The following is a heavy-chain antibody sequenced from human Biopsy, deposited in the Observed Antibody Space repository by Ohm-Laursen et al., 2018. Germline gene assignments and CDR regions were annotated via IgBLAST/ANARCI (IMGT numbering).Heavy chain of an antibody. CDR3: ARVGAGAPSIDYFDY. CDR2: ITQSGST. D-gene: IGHD1-26*01. Sequence: SDTLSLTCAVYGGSFNGYFWSWIRQPPGKGLEWIGDITQSGSTNYNPSLRSRVTISVDRSKNQFSLELSSVTAADTAVYYCARVGAGAPSIDYFDYWGQGALVTVSS. CDR1: GGSFNGYF. V-gene: IGHV4-34*01. J-gene: IGHJ4*02.